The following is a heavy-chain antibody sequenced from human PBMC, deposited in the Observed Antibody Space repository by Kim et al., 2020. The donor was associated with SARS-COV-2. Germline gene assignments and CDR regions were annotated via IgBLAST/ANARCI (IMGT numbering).Heavy chain of an antibody. D-gene: IGHD5-12*01. Sequence: SSSGSTLYYAYAAKGRFTISRDNAKNSLYLQMNSLRAEDTAVYYCASWLYWGQGTLVTVSS. V-gene: IGHV3-48*03. CDR3: ASWLY. CDR2: SSSGSTL. J-gene: IGHJ4*02.